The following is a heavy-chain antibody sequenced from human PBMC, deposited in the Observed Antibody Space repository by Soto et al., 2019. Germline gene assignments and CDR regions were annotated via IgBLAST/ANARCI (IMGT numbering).Heavy chain of an antibody. Sequence: GSLRLSCTASGFTFGDYAMSWFRQAPGKGLEWVGFIRSKAYGGTTEYAASVKGRFTISRDDSKSIAYLQMNSLKTEDTVVYYCTRDPHGSLAFDIWGQGTMVTVSS. CDR3: TRDPHGSLAFDI. CDR2: IRSKAYGGTT. D-gene: IGHD2-2*03. V-gene: IGHV3-49*03. CDR1: GFTFGDYA. J-gene: IGHJ3*02.